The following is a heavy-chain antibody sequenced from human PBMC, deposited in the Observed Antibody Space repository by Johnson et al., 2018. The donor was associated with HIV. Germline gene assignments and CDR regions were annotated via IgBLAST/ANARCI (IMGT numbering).Heavy chain of an antibody. Sequence: QVQLVESGGGLVQPGGSLRLSCAASGFTFSSYGMHWVRQAPGKGLEWAAVIWYDGSNKYYADSVKGRFTISRDNSKHTVYLQMNSLRAEDTAVYYCARELGSSWYGAFDIWGQGTMVTVSS. CDR1: GFTFSSYG. CDR2: IWYDGSNK. D-gene: IGHD6-13*01. CDR3: ARELGSSWYGAFDI. J-gene: IGHJ3*02. V-gene: IGHV3-33*08.